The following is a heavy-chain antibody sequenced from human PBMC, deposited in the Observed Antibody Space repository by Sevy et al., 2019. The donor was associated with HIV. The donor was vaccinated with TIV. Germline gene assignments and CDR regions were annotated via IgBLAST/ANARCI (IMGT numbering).Heavy chain of an antibody. CDR2: ISGSGSTI. J-gene: IGHJ6*02. V-gene: IGHV3-11*01. CDR3: AREKRQDYYYYGMDV. CDR1: GFTSSDYY. Sequence: GGSLRLSCVGFGFTSSDYYMSWIRQAPGKGLEWVAYISGSGSTIDYADFVKGRFTISRDNAKNSLYLKMNSLRAEDTAVYYCAREKRQDYYYYGMDVWGQGTTVTVSS. D-gene: IGHD1-1*01.